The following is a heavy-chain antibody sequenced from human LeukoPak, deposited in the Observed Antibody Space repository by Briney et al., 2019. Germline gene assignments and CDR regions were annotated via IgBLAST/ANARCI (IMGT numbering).Heavy chain of an antibody. CDR1: GYTFTGYY. Sequence: ASVKVSCKASGYTFTGYYMHWVRQAPGQGLEWMGRINPDSGGTKYAQKFQGRVTMTRDTSISTAYMELSRLRSDDTAVYYCARVADYDFWSGYNPFGYWGQGTLVTVSS. J-gene: IGHJ4*02. D-gene: IGHD3-3*01. CDR2: INPDSGGT. V-gene: IGHV1-2*06. CDR3: ARVADYDFWSGYNPFGY.